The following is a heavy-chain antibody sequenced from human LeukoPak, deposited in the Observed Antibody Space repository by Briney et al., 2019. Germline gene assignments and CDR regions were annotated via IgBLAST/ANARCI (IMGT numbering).Heavy chain of an antibody. CDR2: INHSGST. CDR1: GGSFSGYY. J-gene: IGHJ4*02. CDR3: ARGGPRYFDWLPFDY. Sequence: PSETLSLTCAVYGGSFSGYYWSWIRQPPGKGLEWIGEINHSGSTNYNPSLKSRVTISVDTSKNQFSLKLSSVTAADTAVYYCARGGPRYFDWLPFDYWGQGTLVTVSS. D-gene: IGHD3-9*01. V-gene: IGHV4-34*01.